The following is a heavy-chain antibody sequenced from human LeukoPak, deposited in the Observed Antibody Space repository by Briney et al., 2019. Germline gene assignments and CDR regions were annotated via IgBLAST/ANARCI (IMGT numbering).Heavy chain of an antibody. CDR1: GFTFSSYA. J-gene: IGHJ4*02. CDR3: AKPMYYYGSGSYYNYFDY. D-gene: IGHD3-10*01. CDR2: ISGSGGST. V-gene: IGHV3-23*01. Sequence: PGGSLRPSCAASGFTFSSYAMSWVRQAPGKGLEWVSAISGSGGSTYYADSVKGRFTISRDNSKNTLYLQMNSLRAEDTAVYYCAKPMYYYGSGSYYNYFDYWGQGTLVTVSS.